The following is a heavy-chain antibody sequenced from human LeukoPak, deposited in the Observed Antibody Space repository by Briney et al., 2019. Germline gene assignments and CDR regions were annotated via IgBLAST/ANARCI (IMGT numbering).Heavy chain of an antibody. V-gene: IGHV5-51*01. CDR1: GYSFTSYW. D-gene: IGHD3-10*01. CDR3: ARLSGLGYYFSGTYSGPFDY. Sequence: PGESLKISCKGSGYSFTSYWIGWVRQMPGKGLEWMGIIYPGDSDTRYSPSFQGQVTISADKSISTAYLQWSSLKASDTAMYYCARLSGLGYYFSGTYSGPFDYWGQGTLVTVSS. CDR2: IYPGDSDT. J-gene: IGHJ4*02.